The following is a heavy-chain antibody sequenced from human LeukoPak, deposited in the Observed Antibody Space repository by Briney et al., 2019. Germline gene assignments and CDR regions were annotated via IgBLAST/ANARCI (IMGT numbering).Heavy chain of an antibody. J-gene: IGHJ4*02. V-gene: IGHV3-7*03. D-gene: IGHD5-24*01. CDR1: TFTFSNFW. CDR2: IKQDVSEK. CDR3: AKSGYNRFDY. Sequence: PGGSLRLSCAASTFTFSNFWMSWVRQVAGKGLEWVATIKQDVSEKYYVDSVKGRFTISRDDAKNSLYLQMNSLRVEDTAVYYCAKSGYNRFDYWGQGTLVTVSS.